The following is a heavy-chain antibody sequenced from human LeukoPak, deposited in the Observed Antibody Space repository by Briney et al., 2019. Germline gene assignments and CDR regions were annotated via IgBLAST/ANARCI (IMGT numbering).Heavy chain of an antibody. CDR2: ISGSGGST. V-gene: IGHV3-23*01. CDR1: GFTFSSYA. CDR3: AKPKYCYDSSGYQDAFDI. Sequence: GGSLRLSCAASGFTFSSYAMSWVRQAPGKGLEWVSAISGSGGSTYYADSVKGRFTISRDNSKNTLYLQMNSLRAEDTAVYYCAKPKYCYDSSGYQDAFDIWGQGTMVTVSS. J-gene: IGHJ3*02. D-gene: IGHD3-22*01.